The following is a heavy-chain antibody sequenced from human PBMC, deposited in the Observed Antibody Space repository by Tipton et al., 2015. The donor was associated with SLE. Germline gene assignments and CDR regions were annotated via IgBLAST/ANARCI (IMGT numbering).Heavy chain of an antibody. J-gene: IGHJ5*01. CDR3: ARMGGTGYSSNWFNS. D-gene: IGHD5-12*01. CDR2: IRQDAVET. V-gene: IGHV3-7*01. CDR1: GFIFSSYW. Sequence: SLRLSCAGSGFIFSSYWVSWVRPAPGKGLEWVANIRQDAVETYYMDSVKGRISIFRDNDRNSVYLQMNSLRAEDTAICYCARMGGTGYSSNWFNSWGQGIQVTVSS.